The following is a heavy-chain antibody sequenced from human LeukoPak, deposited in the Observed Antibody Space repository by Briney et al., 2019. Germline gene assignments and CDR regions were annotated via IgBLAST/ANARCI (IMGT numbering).Heavy chain of an antibody. CDR3: ARDSSYDFWSGFSKFDP. CDR2: INPSGGST. V-gene: IGHV1-46*01. D-gene: IGHD3-3*01. CDR1: GYTFTSYY. Sequence: GASVKVSCKASGYTFTSYYMHWVRQAPGQGLEWMGIINPSGGSTSYAQKFQGRVTMTRGTSTSTVYMELSSLRSEDTAVYYCARDSSYDFWSGFSKFDPWGQGTLVTVSS. J-gene: IGHJ5*02.